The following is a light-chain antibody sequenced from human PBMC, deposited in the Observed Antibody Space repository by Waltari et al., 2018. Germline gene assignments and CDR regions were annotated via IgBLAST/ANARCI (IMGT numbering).Light chain of an antibody. CDR2: DVI. CDR3: SSFTSSTTGI. CDR1: SSDSGAYED. Sequence: SALTQPDSVSGSPGQSITISCSGISSDSGAYEDFSWYQQHPGKAPKVIIYDVIHRPSGVSDRFSGSKSGSSASLTISGLQAEDEADYYCSSFTSSTTGIFGGGTKLTVL. J-gene: IGLJ2*01. V-gene: IGLV2-14*03.